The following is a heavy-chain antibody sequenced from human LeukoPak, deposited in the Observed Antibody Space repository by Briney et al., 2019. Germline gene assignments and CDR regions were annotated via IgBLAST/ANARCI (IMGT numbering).Heavy chain of an antibody. CDR3: ARGEYYSDTSSYFDY. D-gene: IGHD3-22*01. CDR2: ISYDGSNK. Sequence: PGGSLRLSCAASGFTFSAYALYWVRQARQAPGKGLEWVAVISYDGSNKYYADSVKGRFTISRDNSKNTLFVQMSSLRAEDTAVYYCARGEYYSDTSSYFDYWGQGTLVTVSS. CDR1: GFTFSAYA. V-gene: IGHV3-30*04. J-gene: IGHJ4*02.